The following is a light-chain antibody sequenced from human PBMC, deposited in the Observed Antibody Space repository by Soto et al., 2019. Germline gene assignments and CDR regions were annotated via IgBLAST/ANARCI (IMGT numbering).Light chain of an antibody. Sequence: EIVLSQSPGTLSLSLGERATLSCRASQSVSNNYLAWYQQKPGQAPRLLIYGASNRATGIPDRFSGSGSGTDFTLTISSLQPEDFATYYRQQLDSYPSTFGGGTKVDIK. V-gene: IGKV3-20*01. CDR1: QSVSNNY. CDR3: QQLDSYPST. J-gene: IGKJ4*02. CDR2: GAS.